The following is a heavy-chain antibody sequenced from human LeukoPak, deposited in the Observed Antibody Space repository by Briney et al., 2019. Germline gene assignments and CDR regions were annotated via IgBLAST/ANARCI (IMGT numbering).Heavy chain of an antibody. V-gene: IGHV1-69*05. CDR2: IIPIFGTA. J-gene: IGHJ6*03. D-gene: IGHD3-3*01. CDR1: GGTFSSYT. Sequence: ASVKVSCKASGGTFSSYTISWVRQAPGQGLEWMGRIIPIFGTANYAQKFQGRVTITTDESTSTAYMELSSLRSEDTAVYYCASGSYYDFWSGYSRYYYYYMDVWGKGTTVTVSS. CDR3: ASGSYYDFWSGYSRYYYYYMDV.